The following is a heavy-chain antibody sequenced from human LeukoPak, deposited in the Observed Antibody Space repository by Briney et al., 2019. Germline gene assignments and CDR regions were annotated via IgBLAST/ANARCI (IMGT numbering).Heavy chain of an antibody. CDR2: ISYDGSHK. V-gene: IGHV3-30*04. CDR1: GFTFSSYA. CDR3: AREVRDAFDI. Sequence: GGSLRLSCAASGFTFSSYAMHWVRQAPGKGLEWVAVISYDGSHKYYADSVKGRFTTSRDNSKNTLYLQMNSLRAEDTAVYYCAREVRDAFDIWGQGTMVTVSS. J-gene: IGHJ3*02.